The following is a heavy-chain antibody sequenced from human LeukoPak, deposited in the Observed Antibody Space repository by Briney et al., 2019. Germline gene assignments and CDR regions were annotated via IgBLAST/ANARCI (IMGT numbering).Heavy chain of an antibody. CDR2: IYYSGST. J-gene: IGHJ5*02. CDR1: GGSVSSGSYY. CDR3: ARDWYNWNDGKGNWFDP. D-gene: IGHD1-20*01. Sequence: SETLSLTCTVSGGSVSSGSYYWSWIRQPPGKGLEWIGYIYYSGSTNYNPSFKSRVTISVDTSKNQFSLKLSSVTAADTAVYYCARDWYNWNDGKGNWFDPWGQGTLVTVSS. V-gene: IGHV4-61*01.